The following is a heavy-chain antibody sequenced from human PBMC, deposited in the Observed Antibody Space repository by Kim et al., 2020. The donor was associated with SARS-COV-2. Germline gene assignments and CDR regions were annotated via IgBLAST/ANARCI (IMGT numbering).Heavy chain of an antibody. J-gene: IGHJ6*02. CDR3: AAGSNMGNYGMDV. D-gene: IGHD3-10*01. V-gene: IGHV1-58*01. Sequence: YEQKFQERVTITRDMSTSTAYMELSSLRSEDTAVYYCAAGSNMGNYGMDVWGQGTTVTVSS.